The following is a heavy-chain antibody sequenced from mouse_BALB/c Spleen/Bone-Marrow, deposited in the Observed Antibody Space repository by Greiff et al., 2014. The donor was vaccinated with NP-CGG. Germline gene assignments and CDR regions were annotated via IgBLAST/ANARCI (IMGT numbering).Heavy chain of an antibody. J-gene: IGHJ2*01. V-gene: IGHV1-80*01. Sequence: VQLQQPGAELVRPGSSVKISCEASGYAFSVYWMNWVKQRPGQGLEWIGQIYPGDGDTNYNGKFKGRATLTADKSSNTAYMQLSSLTSEDSAVYFCARGGISVDYWGQGTTLTVSS. CDR2: IYPGDGDT. CDR3: ARGGISVDY. CDR1: GYAFSVYW.